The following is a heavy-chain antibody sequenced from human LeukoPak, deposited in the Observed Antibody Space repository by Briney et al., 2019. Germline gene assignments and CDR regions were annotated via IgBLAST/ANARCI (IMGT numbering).Heavy chain of an antibody. CDR3: ARFLPQKWELPGNWFDP. CDR2: ITPSGGST. V-gene: IGHV1-46*01. Sequence: GASVKVSCKASGYTFTNYYMHWVRQAPGQGLEWLGLITPSGGSTWYAQKFQGRVTMTRDMSTSTDYMDLRSVRSDDTAVYYCARFLPQKWELPGNWFDPWGQGTLVTVSS. J-gene: IGHJ5*02. D-gene: IGHD1-26*01. CDR1: GYTFTNYY.